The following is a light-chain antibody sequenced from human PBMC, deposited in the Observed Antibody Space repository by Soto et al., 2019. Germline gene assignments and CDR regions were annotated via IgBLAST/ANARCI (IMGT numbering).Light chain of an antibody. CDR3: QQSYSTART. J-gene: IGKJ3*01. V-gene: IGKV1-39*01. Sequence: DIQMTQSPSSLSASVGDRVTITCRASQSISSYLNWYQQKPGKAPKLLIYAASSLQSGVPSRFSGSGSATDFTLTISSLQHEDFATYYCQQSYSTARTVGPRTXV. CDR1: QSISSY. CDR2: AAS.